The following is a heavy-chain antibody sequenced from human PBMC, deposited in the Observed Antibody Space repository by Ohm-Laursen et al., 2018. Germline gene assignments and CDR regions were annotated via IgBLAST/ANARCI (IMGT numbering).Heavy chain of an antibody. CDR3: ARGGYYDYVWGSYRPYYFDY. CDR1: GGSFSGYY. D-gene: IGHD3-16*02. CDR2: INHSGST. Sequence: GTLSLTCVVYGGSFSGYYWGWIRQPPGKGLEWIGEINHSGSTNYNPSLKSRVTISVDTSKNQFSLKLSSVTAADTAVYYCARGGYYDYVWGSYRPYYFDYWGQGTLVTVSS. V-gene: IGHV4-34*01. J-gene: IGHJ4*02.